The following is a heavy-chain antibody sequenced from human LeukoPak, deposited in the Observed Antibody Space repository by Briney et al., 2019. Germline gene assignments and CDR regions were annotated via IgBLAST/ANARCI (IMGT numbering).Heavy chain of an antibody. Sequence: GGSLRLSCAASGFTFSSYAMHWVRQAPGKGLEWVAIISSDGTNKYYADSVKGRFTISRDNSRNTLYLQMNSLRAEDTAVYYCARRAGAYTHPYDYWGQGTLVTVS. CDR1: GFTFSSYA. J-gene: IGHJ4*02. D-gene: IGHD3-16*01. CDR2: ISSDGTNK. V-gene: IGHV3-30*04. CDR3: ARRAGAYTHPYDY.